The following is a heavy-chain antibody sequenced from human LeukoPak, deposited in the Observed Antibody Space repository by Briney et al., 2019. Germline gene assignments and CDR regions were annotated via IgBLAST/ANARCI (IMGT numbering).Heavy chain of an antibody. CDR3: ARVDPDSSSTLEVFDY. J-gene: IGHJ4*02. Sequence: SETLSLTCIVSGGSISDYYWSGIRQPPGQGLEWIGYIYYSGSTSYNPSLKSRVTISVDTSKNHFSLKLSSVTAADTAVYYCARVDPDSSSTLEVFDYWGQGTLVTVSS. V-gene: IGHV4-59*01. CDR1: GGSISDYY. CDR2: IYYSGST. D-gene: IGHD6-6*01.